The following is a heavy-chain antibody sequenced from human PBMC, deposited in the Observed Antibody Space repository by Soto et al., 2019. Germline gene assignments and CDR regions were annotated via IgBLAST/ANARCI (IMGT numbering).Heavy chain of an antibody. CDR3: VRRYCSGDSCPAIGIGFDY. V-gene: IGHV3-13*01. J-gene: IGHJ4*02. D-gene: IGHD2-15*01. CDR2: IGADGKT. Sequence: HPGGSLRLSCAASGFIFNTYDMHWVRQATGKGLEWVSAIGADGKTYYAGSLKGRFTISRENAENSLYLQMNSLRAGDSAVYYCVRRYCSGDSCPAIGIGFDYWGQGTLVTVSS. CDR1: GFIFNTYD.